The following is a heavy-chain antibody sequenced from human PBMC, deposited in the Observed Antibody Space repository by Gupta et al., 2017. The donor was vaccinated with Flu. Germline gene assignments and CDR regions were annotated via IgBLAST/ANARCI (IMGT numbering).Heavy chain of an antibody. J-gene: IGHJ4*02. CDR1: GFTFGDYA. D-gene: IGHD1-26*01. CDR3: TSSLPPIVGATDY. V-gene: IGHV3-49*03. CDR2: IRSKAYGGTT. Sequence: EVQLVESGGGLVQPGRSLRLSCTASGFTFGDYAMSWFRQAPGKGLEWVGFIRSKAYGGTTEYAASVKGRFTISRDDSKSIAYLQMNSLKTEDTAVYYCTSSLPPIVGATDYWGQGTLVTVSS.